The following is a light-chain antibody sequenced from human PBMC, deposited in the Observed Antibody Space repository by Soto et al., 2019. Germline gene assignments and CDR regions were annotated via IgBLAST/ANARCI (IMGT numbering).Light chain of an antibody. V-gene: IGKV3-11*01. Sequence: EILLTQSPATLSLSPGERATLSCRASQSVRSSLAWYQQKPGQAPRLLIYDASNRATGIPGRFSGSGSGTDFTLTISNLEPEDFAVYYCQQRSSSPWTFGQGAKVEIK. CDR3: QQRSSSPWT. CDR2: DAS. CDR1: QSVRSS. J-gene: IGKJ1*01.